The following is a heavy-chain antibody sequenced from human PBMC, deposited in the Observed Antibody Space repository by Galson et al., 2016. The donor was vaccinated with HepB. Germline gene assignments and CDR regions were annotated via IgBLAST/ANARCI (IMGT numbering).Heavy chain of an antibody. CDR2: ISSNGSNT. Sequence: SLRLSCAASGFTLSHFWMHWVRQSPGKGLVWVSRISSNGSNTGYADSVRGRFTISRDNARNTLYLQMDRLKVEDTAVYFCARDDVWSGPSIDYWGQGALVTVSS. CDR3: ARDDVWSGPSIDY. D-gene: IGHD3-3*01. CDR1: GFTLSHFW. J-gene: IGHJ4*02. V-gene: IGHV3-74*01.